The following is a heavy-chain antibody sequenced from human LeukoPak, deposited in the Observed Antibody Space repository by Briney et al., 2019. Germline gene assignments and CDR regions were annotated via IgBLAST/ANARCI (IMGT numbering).Heavy chain of an antibody. CDR1: GFTFSSYG. CDR2: ISYDGSNK. V-gene: IGHV3-30*18. J-gene: IGHJ4*02. Sequence: GGSLRLSCAASGFTFSSYGMHWVRQAPGKGLEWVAVISYDGSNKYYADSVKGRFTISRDNSKNTLYLQMNSLRAEDTAVYYRAKDPRTYCGGGCYSPAYFDYWGQGTLVTVSS. D-gene: IGHD2-21*02. CDR3: AKDPRTYCGGGCYSPAYFDY.